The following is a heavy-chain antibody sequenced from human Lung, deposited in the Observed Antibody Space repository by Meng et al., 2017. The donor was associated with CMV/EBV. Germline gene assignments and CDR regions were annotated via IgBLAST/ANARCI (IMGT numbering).Heavy chain of an antibody. CDR1: GGSISSSSYY. D-gene: IGHD3-10*01. J-gene: IGHJ6*04. CDR3: AREGTMVRGVYYYYYGMDV. Sequence: FTVSGGSISSSSYYWGWIRQPPGRGLEWIGTIYYSGSTYYNPSLKSRVTISLDTSKNQFSLKLSSVTAADTAVYYCAREGTMVRGVYYYYYGMDVXGKGXTVTVSS. V-gene: IGHV4-39*07. CDR2: IYYSGST.